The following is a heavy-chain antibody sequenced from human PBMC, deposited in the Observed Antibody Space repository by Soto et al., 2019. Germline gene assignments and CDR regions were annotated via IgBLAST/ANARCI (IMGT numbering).Heavy chain of an antibody. CDR1: GFSLSTSGVG. CDR2: VYWDDTK. CDR3: AHKGYGDYPLDY. Sequence: QITLKESGPTLVKPTQTLTLTCTFSGFSLSTSGVGVGWIRQPPGKALEWLAVVYWDDTKHYSPSLKSRLTITKDTSTNQVVLTMTNMDPVDTATYFCAHKGYGDYPLDYWGQGTLVTVSS. V-gene: IGHV2-5*02. D-gene: IGHD4-17*01. J-gene: IGHJ4*02.